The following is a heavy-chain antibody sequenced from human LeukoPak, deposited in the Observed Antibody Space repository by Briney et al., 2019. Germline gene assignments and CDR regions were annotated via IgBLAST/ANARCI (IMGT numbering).Heavy chain of an antibody. CDR2: IYYSGST. D-gene: IGHD3-10*01. CDR1: GGSISSYY. V-gene: IGHV4-59*08. Sequence: PSETLSLTCTVSGGSISSYYWSWIRQPPGKGLEWIGYIYYSGSTNYNPSLKSRVTISVDTSKNQFSLKLSSVTAADTAVYYCARHKVLWFGATRVDYGMDVWGQGTTVTVSS. J-gene: IGHJ6*02. CDR3: ARHKVLWFGATRVDYGMDV.